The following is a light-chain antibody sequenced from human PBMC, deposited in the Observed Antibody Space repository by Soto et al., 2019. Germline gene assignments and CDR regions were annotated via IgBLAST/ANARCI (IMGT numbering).Light chain of an antibody. CDR1: QHIGNF. Sequence: DTPMTQSPSSLSGSVGDRVTITCRASQHIGNFLNWYQKKPGKAPKLLIYAASSLPSGVPSGFSGTGSGTNFTLTITTLQPEDFATYYCQQSFNTPWTFGQGTEVAI. V-gene: IGKV1-39*01. CDR3: QQSFNTPWT. J-gene: IGKJ1*01. CDR2: AAS.